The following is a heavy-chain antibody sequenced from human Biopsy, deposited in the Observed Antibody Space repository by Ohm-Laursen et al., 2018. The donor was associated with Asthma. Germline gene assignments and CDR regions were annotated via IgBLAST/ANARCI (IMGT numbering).Heavy chain of an antibody. CDR3: ARAVDYSHYYGIDI. Sequence: SVKVSCKTSGYTFNSAGITWVRQAPGQGLEWMGWISVYNGNTKVAQKLQVRVTMITDTSTSTAYMELRSLRSDDSAVYFCARAVDYSHYYGIDIWGQGTTVTVS. D-gene: IGHD3-10*01. CDR1: GYTFNSAG. J-gene: IGHJ6*02. V-gene: IGHV1-18*01. CDR2: ISVYNGNT.